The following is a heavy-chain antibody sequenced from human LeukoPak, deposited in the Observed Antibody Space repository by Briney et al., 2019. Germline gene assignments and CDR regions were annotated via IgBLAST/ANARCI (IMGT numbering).Heavy chain of an antibody. J-gene: IGHJ4*02. V-gene: IGHV3-23*01. Sequence: AGGSLRLSCAASGFTFSSYTMSWVRQAPGKGLEWVSTITTSDGNTYYADSVKGRFTISRDNSKNTLYLQMNSLRAEDTAVYYCAKVPGSGWYSALGYWGQGTLVTVSS. CDR1: GFTFSSYT. CDR2: ITTSDGNT. D-gene: IGHD6-19*01. CDR3: AKVPGSGWYSALGY.